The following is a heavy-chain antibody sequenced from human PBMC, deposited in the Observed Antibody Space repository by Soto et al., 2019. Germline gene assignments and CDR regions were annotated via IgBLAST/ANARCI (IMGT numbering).Heavy chain of an antibody. CDR3: ATLASVQVERYDC. D-gene: IGHD1-1*01. J-gene: IGHJ4*02. CDR2: INSDGRST. Sequence: GGSLRLSCAASGFTFTSYWMHWVRQVPGKGLVWVSRINSDGRSTNYADSVKGRFTISRDNTKNTLYLQMNSLRAEDTAVYYCATLASVQVERYDCWGQGTLVTVSS. CDR1: GFTFTSYW. V-gene: IGHV3-74*01.